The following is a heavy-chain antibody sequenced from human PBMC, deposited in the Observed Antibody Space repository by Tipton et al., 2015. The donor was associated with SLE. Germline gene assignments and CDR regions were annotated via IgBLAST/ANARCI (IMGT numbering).Heavy chain of an antibody. CDR2: INPNNGDT. CDR1: AYTFTGYY. J-gene: IGHJ4*01. V-gene: IGHV1-2*02. CDR3: ARDYYDPSESTVEDN. Sequence: QSGAEVKKPGASVKVSCKASAYTFTGYYFHWVRQAPGQGLEWMGWINPNNGDTKYAQKFQGRVTMTGDTSISTAYMELRRLKSDDTAAYFCARDYYDPSESTVEDNWGQGTLVTVSS. D-gene: IGHD3-22*01.